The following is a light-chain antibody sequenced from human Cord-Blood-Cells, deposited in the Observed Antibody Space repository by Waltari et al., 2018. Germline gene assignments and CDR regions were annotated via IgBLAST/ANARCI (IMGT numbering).Light chain of an antibody. V-gene: IGKV2-28*01. Sequence: DIVMTQSPLSLPVPPGEPASISCRSRQSRLHSNGYNYLDWYLQKPGQSTQLLIYLGCNRDSGVPDRFSGSGSGTDFTLKISRVEAEDVGVYYCMQALQTPITFGQGTRLEIK. CDR1: QSRLHSNGYNY. CDR2: LGC. J-gene: IGKJ5*01. CDR3: MQALQTPIT.